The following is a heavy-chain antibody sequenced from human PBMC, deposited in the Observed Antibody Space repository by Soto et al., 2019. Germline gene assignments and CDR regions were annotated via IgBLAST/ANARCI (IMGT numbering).Heavy chain of an antibody. CDR3: ARYSSSDIWFDP. CDR1: VGSISSGAYY. CDR2: IYYSGST. J-gene: IGHJ5*02. D-gene: IGHD6-6*01. Sequence: QVQLKESGPGLVKPSQTLSLNCTVSVGSISSGAYYWSWIRQPPGKGLEWIVYIYYSGSTYYNPSLKSRVTISVDTSKNQFSLKLSSVTAADTAVYYCARYSSSDIWFDPWGQGTLVTVSS. V-gene: IGHV4-30-4*01.